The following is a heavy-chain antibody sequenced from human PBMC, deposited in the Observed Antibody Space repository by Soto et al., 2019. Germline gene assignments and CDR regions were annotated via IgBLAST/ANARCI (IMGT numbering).Heavy chain of an antibody. CDR3: AKSRGGSSWYEGDS. J-gene: IGHJ4*02. D-gene: IGHD6-13*01. Sequence: GGSLKLSCAASGFTFSSYGMHWVRQAPGKGLEWVAVISYAGDYQYYADSVKGRFTISRDNSKSTLYLQMNTLRPEDTAVYFCAKSRGGSSWYEGDSWGQGTLVTVSS. CDR1: GFTFSSYG. V-gene: IGHV3-30*18. CDR2: ISYAGDYQ.